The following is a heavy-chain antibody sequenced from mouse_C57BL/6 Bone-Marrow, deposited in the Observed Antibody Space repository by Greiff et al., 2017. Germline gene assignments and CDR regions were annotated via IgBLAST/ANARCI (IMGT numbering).Heavy chain of an antibody. D-gene: IGHD1-1*01. CDR3: AGDYGSSPWFAY. Sequence: LQESGAELARPGASVKLSCKASGYTFTSYGISWVKQRTGQGLEWIGEIYPRSGNTYYNEKFKGKATLTADKSSSTAYMELRSLTSEDSAVYFGAGDYGSSPWFAYWGQGTLVTVSA. CDR2: IYPRSGNT. CDR1: GYTFTSYG. J-gene: IGHJ3*01. V-gene: IGHV1-81*01.